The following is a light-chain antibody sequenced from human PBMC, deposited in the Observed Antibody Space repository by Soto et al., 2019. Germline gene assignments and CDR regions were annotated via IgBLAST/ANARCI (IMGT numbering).Light chain of an antibody. CDR3: QQYRDSPLT. J-gene: IGKJ4*01. V-gene: IGKV3-20*01. CDR1: QSVSSSY. Sequence: EIVLTQSPGTLSLSPGERATLSCRASQSVSSSYLAWYQQKPGQAPRLLIYGASSRPTGIPDRFSGSGSGTDFTLTISRLEPEDVAVYYCQQYRDSPLTFGGGTKVDIK. CDR2: GAS.